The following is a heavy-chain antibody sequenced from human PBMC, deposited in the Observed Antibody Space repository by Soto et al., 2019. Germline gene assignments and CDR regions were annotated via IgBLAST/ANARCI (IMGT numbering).Heavy chain of an antibody. D-gene: IGHD5-18*01. J-gene: IGHJ3*02. Sequence: EVQLVESGGGLVRPGESLRLTCVASGFSLSNYWMTWVRQVPGKGLEWVANVKRDESRKSYLDSVRGRFTVSRDNARNSLYLQMDSLRAEDTVLYYCARDVSPGDSTLYLDAFDIWGQGTMVTVSS. CDR3: ARDVSPGDSTLYLDAFDI. V-gene: IGHV3-7*05. CDR1: GFSLSNYW. CDR2: VKRDESRK.